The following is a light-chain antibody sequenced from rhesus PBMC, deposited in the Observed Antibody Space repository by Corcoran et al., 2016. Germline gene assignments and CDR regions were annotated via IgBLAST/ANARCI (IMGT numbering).Light chain of an antibody. CDR1: QNIYSN. CDR2: GAS. Sequence: DIQMTQSPSALSASVGDRVTISCRASQNIYSNLAWYQQKPGKAPKLLIYGASILQTGIPSRFSGSGSGTDFKLTISSLQTEDCAAYYCQHYYEKPWTFGQGTKVEIK. CDR3: QHYYEKPWT. V-gene: IGKV1S8*01. J-gene: IGKJ1*01.